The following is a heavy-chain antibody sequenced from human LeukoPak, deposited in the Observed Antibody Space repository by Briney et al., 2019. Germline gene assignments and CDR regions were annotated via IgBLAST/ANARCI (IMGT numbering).Heavy chain of an antibody. J-gene: IGHJ4*02. CDR2: ISSSSSYI. V-gene: IGHV3-21*01. CDR1: GFTFSSYS. Sequence: PGGSLRLSCAASGFTFSSYSMNWVRQAPGKGLEWVSSISSSSSYIYYADSVKGRFTISRDNAKNSLYLQMNSLRAEDTAVYYCARDLRYCSGGSCLSPFFDYWGQGTLVTVSS. D-gene: IGHD2-15*01. CDR3: ARDLRYCSGGSCLSPFFDY.